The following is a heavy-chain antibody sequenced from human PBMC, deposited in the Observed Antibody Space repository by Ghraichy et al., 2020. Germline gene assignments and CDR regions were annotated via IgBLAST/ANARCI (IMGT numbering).Heavy chain of an antibody. J-gene: IGHJ5*02. V-gene: IGHV3-74*01. CDR3: VRGGADP. CDR1: GFVFSTYR. Sequence: GESLNISCVTSGFVFSTYRMHWVRQAPGKGLVWILRSHSDGGGTDYADSVRGRFTVSRDNAKSTLYLDMHSLRAEDTAVYYCVRGGADPWGQGTLVTVSS. D-gene: IGHD3-16*01. CDR2: SHSDGGGT.